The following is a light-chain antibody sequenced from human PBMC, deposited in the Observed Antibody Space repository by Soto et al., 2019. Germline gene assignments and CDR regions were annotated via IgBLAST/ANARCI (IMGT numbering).Light chain of an antibody. Sequence: IQMTQSPSSLSASVGDRVTITCRASQSINSWLAWYQHKPGKAPNLLIYDASTLESGVPSRFSGSGSGTEFTLTITSLQPDDFATYYCQQYNTYWTFGQGTKVDIK. J-gene: IGKJ1*01. CDR1: QSINSW. CDR3: QQYNTYWT. V-gene: IGKV1-5*01. CDR2: DAS.